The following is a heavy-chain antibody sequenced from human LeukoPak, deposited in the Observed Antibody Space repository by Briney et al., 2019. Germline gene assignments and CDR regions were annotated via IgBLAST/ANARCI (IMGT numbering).Heavy chain of an antibody. Sequence: SETLSLTCAVYGGSFSGYYWSWIRQPPGKGLEWNGEINHSGSTNYNPSLKSRVTISVDTSKNQFSLKLSSVTAADTAVYYCASAISSRAQGAFDIWGQGTMVTVSS. CDR1: GGSFSGYY. D-gene: IGHD3-3*01. CDR2: INHSGST. J-gene: IGHJ3*02. CDR3: ASAISSRAQGAFDI. V-gene: IGHV4-34*01.